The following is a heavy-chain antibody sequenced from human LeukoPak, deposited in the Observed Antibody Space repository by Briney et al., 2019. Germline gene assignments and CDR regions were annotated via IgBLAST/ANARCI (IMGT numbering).Heavy chain of an antibody. CDR1: GFTFSSYG. CDR3: AKDLLGGDSGSYYEVGELGMDV. D-gene: IGHD1-26*01. CDR2: ISYDGSNK. J-gene: IGHJ6*02. V-gene: IGHV3-30*18. Sequence: GRSLRLSCAVSGFTFSSYGTHWVRQAPGKGLEWVAVISYDGSNKYYADSVKGRFTISRDKSKNTLYLQMNSLRAEDTAVYYCAKDLLGGDSGSYYEVGELGMDVWGQGTTVTVSS.